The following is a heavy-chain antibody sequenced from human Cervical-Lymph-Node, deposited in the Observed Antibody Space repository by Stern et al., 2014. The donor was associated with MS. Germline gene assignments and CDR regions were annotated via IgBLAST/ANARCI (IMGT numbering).Heavy chain of an antibody. CDR3: ARLGSGYNGSYYNYGMDV. D-gene: IGHD3-22*01. CDR2: IWYDGTNE. Sequence: VQLVESGGGVVQPGKSLRLSCAASGFIFSRYGMHWVRQAPGKRPEWVATIWYDGTNENYGDPVKGRFTISRDNSKNTLYLQMNSLRVEDTAVYYCARLGSGYNGSYYNYGMDVWGQGTTVTVS. V-gene: IGHV3-33*01. CDR1: GFIFSRYG. J-gene: IGHJ6*02.